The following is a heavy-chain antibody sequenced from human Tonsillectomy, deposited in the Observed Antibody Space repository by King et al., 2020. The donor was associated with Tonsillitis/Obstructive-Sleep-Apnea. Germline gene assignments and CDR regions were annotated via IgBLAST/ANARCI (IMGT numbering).Heavy chain of an antibody. CDR2: IMRKADSGST. Sequence: VQLVESGGGVVKPGGSLRLSCAASGFTFSEAWMSWVRQAPGMGLEWVGRIMRKADSGSTDYSVHVKGRITISRDDSTNTLYLLMNSLRGEDTAVYFCATDWGSGTHYVRAFDLWGQGTMVTVSS. CDR3: ATDWGSGTHYVRAFDL. J-gene: IGHJ3*01. V-gene: IGHV3-15*01. D-gene: IGHD1-26*01. CDR1: GFTFSEAW.